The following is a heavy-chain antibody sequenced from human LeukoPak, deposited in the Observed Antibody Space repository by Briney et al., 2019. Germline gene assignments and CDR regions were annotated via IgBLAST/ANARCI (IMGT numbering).Heavy chain of an antibody. CDR1: GGAITNYY. Sequence: SETLSLTCGVSGGAITNYYWSWIRQPPGKGLEWIGYIYYSGSTYYNPSLKSRVTISVDTSKNQFSLKLSSVTAADTAVYYCARDTGGVLPAAIWFDPWGQGTLVTVSS. CDR3: ARDTGGVLPAAIWFDP. CDR2: IYYSGST. D-gene: IGHD2-2*01. J-gene: IGHJ5*02. V-gene: IGHV4-30-4*08.